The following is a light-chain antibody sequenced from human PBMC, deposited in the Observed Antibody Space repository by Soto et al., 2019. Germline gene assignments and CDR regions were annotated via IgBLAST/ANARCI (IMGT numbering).Light chain of an antibody. CDR2: GSS. V-gene: IGKV3-20*01. CDR3: QQYGSSPRT. Sequence: EIVLTQSPGTLSLSPGERATLSCRASQSVSTNYLAWYQQKPGHPPRLLIYGSSNRATGIPDRFSGSGSGTDFTLTISSLEPEDFAVFYCQQYGSSPRTFGRGTKVEIK. CDR1: QSVSTNY. J-gene: IGKJ1*01.